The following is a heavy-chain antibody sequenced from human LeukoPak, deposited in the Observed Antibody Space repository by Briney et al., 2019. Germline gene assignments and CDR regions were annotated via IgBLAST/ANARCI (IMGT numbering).Heavy chain of an antibody. CDR1: GGTFSSYA. CDR3: ARVSGYIHY. Sequence: SVKVSCKASGGTFSSYAISWVRQAPGQGLEWMGRITPILGIANYAQKFQGRVTITADKSTSTAYMELSSLRSEDTAVYYCARVSGYIHYWGQGTLVTVSS. D-gene: IGHD3-3*01. V-gene: IGHV1-69*04. J-gene: IGHJ4*02. CDR2: ITPILGIA.